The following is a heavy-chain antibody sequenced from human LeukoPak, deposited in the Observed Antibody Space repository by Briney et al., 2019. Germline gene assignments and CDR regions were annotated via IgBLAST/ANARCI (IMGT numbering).Heavy chain of an antibody. CDR3: AKGGPNGSNYFDF. CDR2: VSYDGSNE. CDR1: GFTFSSYA. J-gene: IGHJ4*02. Sequence: GSLRLSCAASGFTFSSYAMHWVRQAPGKGLEWVAVVSYDGSNEYYVDSVKGRFTISRDNSKNTLYLQINSLRTEDTAVYYCAKGGPNGSNYFDFWGQGTLVTVSS. D-gene: IGHD1-26*01. V-gene: IGHV3-30*04.